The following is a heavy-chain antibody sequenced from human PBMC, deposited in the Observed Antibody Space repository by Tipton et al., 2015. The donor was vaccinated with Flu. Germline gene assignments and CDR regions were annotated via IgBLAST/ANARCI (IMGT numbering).Heavy chain of an antibody. CDR2: IYHVGST. CDR1: GGSMSSDY. CDR3: ARGEYEILKAWAFDI. V-gene: IGHV4-59*01. D-gene: IGHD3-9*01. Sequence: TLSLTCTVSGGSMSSDYWSWIRQSPGKGLEWIGYIYHVGSTNYNPSLKSRVTISMDTPKKQFSLKLSSVTAADTAVYYCARGEYEILKAWAFDIWGQGTLVTVSS. J-gene: IGHJ4*02.